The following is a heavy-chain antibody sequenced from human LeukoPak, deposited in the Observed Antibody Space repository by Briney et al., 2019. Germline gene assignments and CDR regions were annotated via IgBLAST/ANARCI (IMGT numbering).Heavy chain of an antibody. J-gene: IGHJ5*02. Sequence: SETLSLTCTVSGGSISSSSYYWGWLRQPPGKGLEWIGSIYYSGSTYYNPSLKSRVTISVDTSKNQFSLKLSSVTAADTAVYYCARDNSGWYHWFDPWGQGTLVTVSS. V-gene: IGHV4-39*07. CDR1: GGSISSSSYY. CDR3: ARDNSGWYHWFDP. D-gene: IGHD6-19*01. CDR2: IYYSGST.